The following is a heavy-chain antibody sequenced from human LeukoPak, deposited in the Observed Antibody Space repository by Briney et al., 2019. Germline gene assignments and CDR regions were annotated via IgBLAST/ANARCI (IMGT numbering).Heavy chain of an antibody. Sequence: SETLSLTCTVSGGSISSSSYYWGWIRQPPGKGLEWIGSIYYSGSTYYNPSLKSRVTISVDTSKNHFSLKLTSVTAADTAVYYCATYSNSIGWSDPWGQGTLVTVSS. D-gene: IGHD6-6*01. CDR1: GGSISSSSYY. CDR3: ATYSNSIGWSDP. V-gene: IGHV4-39*07. CDR2: IYYSGST. J-gene: IGHJ5*02.